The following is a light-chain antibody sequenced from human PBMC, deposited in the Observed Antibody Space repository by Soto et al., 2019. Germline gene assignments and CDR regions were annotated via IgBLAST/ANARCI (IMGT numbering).Light chain of an antibody. V-gene: IGLV2-11*01. CDR2: DVT. J-gene: IGLJ1*01. CDR1: TSDVGGYNY. CDR3: CSYATDSTYV. Sequence: QSSLSQPRSVSVSPGQSVTISCTLTTSDVGGYNYVSWYQQHPGKAPKLMIYDVTKRPSGVSNRFSGSKSGDTASLTISGLQAEDEAEYYCCSYATDSTYVFGTGTKVTVL.